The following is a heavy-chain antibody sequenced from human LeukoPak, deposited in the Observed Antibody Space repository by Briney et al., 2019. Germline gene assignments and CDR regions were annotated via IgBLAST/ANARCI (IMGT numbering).Heavy chain of an antibody. J-gene: IGHJ4*02. CDR1: GFTFSSYA. V-gene: IGHV3-21*01. Sequence: GGSLTLSCAASGFTFSSYAMSWVRQARGKGLEWVSSISAYNNYIYYSDSVKGRFTVPRDNTKKSLYLQMNGLRAEDTAVYFCAGGISEGHPITSIDYWGQGTLVSVSS. CDR2: ISAYNNYI. CDR3: AGGISEGHPITSIDY. D-gene: IGHD3-16*01.